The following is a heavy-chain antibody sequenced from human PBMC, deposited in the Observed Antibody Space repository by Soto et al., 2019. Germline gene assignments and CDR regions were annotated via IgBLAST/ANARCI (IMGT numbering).Heavy chain of an antibody. V-gene: IGHV1-18*01. CDR2: ISAYNGNT. Sequence: ASVKVSCKASGYTFTSYGISWVRQAPGQGLEWMGWISAYNGNTNYAQKLQGRVTMTTDTSTSTAYMELRSLRSDDTAVYYCARVKYDFWSGYYSAFDYWGQGTLVTVSS. D-gene: IGHD3-3*01. CDR3: ARVKYDFWSGYYSAFDY. J-gene: IGHJ4*02. CDR1: GYTFTSYG.